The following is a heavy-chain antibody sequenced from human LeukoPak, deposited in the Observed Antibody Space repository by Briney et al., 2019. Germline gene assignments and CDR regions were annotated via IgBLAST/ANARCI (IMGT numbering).Heavy chain of an antibody. CDR1: GFTFSSYE. D-gene: IGHD3-16*01. CDR2: ISSSGSTI. CDR3: ARVVITNFDC. V-gene: IGHV3-48*03. Sequence: PGGSLRVSCAASGFTFSSYEMNWVRQAPGKGLEWVSYISSSGSTIYYADSVKGRFTISRDNAKNSLYLQMNSLRAEDTAVYYCARVVITNFDCWGQGTLVTVSS. J-gene: IGHJ4*02.